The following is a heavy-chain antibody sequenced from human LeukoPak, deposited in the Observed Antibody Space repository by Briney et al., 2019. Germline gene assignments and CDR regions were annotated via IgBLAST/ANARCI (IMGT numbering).Heavy chain of an antibody. V-gene: IGHV1-2*02. CDR1: GYTFTGCY. CDR2: INPNSGGT. D-gene: IGHD1-26*01. J-gene: IGHJ4*02. Sequence: ASVKVSCKASGYTFTGCYMHWVRQAPGQGPEWMGWINPNSGGTNYAQKFQGRVTMTRDTSISTAYMELSRLRSDDTAVYYCARVPVGATTVVFDYWGQGTLVTVSS. CDR3: ARVPVGATTVVFDY.